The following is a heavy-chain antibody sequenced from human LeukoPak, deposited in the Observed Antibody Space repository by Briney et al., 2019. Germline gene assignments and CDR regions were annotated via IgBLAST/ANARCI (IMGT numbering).Heavy chain of an antibody. CDR3: ARDRMVRGVPDY. J-gene: IGHJ4*02. Sequence: PGGSLRLSCAASGFTFSSYSMNWVRQAPGKGLEWVSSISSSSSYIYYADSVKGRFTISRDNAKNSLYLQMNSLRAEDTAVYYCARDRMVRGVPDYWGQGTLVTVSS. CDR2: ISSSSSYI. CDR1: GFTFSSYS. D-gene: IGHD3-10*01. V-gene: IGHV3-21*01.